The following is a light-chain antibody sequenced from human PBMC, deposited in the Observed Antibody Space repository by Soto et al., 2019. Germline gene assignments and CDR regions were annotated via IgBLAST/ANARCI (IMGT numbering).Light chain of an antibody. CDR3: SSYGGSNTVV. V-gene: IGLV2-8*01. J-gene: IGLJ2*01. CDR2: EVS. CDR1: SSDVGGYNY. Sequence: QSALTQPPSASGSPGQSVTISCTGSSSDVGGYNYVSWYQQHPGKAPKLMIYEVSKWPPGVPDRLSGSKSGNTASLTVSGLQAEDEADYYCSSYGGSNTVVFGGGTKVTVL.